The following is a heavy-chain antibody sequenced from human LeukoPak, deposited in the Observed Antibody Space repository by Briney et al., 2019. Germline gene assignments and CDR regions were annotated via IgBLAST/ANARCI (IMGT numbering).Heavy chain of an antibody. J-gene: IGHJ4*02. V-gene: IGHV1-69*06. CDR3: ARYGSTSCYACFDY. Sequence: ASVKVSCKASGGTFSSDAISWVRQAPGQGLEWMGGIIPIFGTANYAQKFQGRVTITADKSTSTAYMELSSLRSEDTAVYYCARYGSTSCYACFDYWGQGTLVTVSS. CDR2: IIPIFGTA. D-gene: IGHD2-2*01. CDR1: GGTFSSDA.